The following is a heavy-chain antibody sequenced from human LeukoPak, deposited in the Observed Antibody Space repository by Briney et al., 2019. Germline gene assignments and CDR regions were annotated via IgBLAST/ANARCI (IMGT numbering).Heavy chain of an antibody. V-gene: IGHV4-30-2*01. Sequence: SETLSLTCAVSGDSISSGGYSWSWIRQPPGKGLEWIGYIYHSGSTYYNPSLKSRVTISVDRSKNQFSLKLSSVTAADTAVYYCALSQYGEALFDYWGQGSLVTVSS. CDR1: GDSISSGGYS. CDR2: IYHSGST. J-gene: IGHJ4*02. D-gene: IGHD3-10*01. CDR3: ALSQYGEALFDY.